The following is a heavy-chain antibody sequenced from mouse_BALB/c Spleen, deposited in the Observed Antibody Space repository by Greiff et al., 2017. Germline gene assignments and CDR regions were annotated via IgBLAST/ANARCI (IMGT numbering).Heavy chain of an antibody. CDR2: ISSGSSTI. Sequence: EVHLVESGGGLVQPGGSRKLSCAASGFTFSSFGMHWVRQAPEKGLEWVAYISSGSSTIYYADTVKGRFTISRDNPKNTLFLQMTSLRSEDTAMYYCARELTGSFAYWGQGTLVTVSA. CDR3: ARELTGSFAY. V-gene: IGHV5-17*02. J-gene: IGHJ3*01. CDR1: GFTFSSFG. D-gene: IGHD4-1*01.